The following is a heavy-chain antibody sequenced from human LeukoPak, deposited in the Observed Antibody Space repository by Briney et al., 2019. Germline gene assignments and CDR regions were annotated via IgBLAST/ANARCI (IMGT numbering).Heavy chain of an antibody. CDR1: GGSFSGYY. D-gene: IGHD6-6*01. V-gene: IGHV4-34*01. J-gene: IGHJ4*02. CDR2: INHSGST. Sequence: SETLSLTCAVYGGSFSGYYWSGIRQPPGKGLEWIGEINHSGSTNYNPSLESRVTISVDTSKNQFSLKLSSVTAADTAVYYCARGSPYSSSFLYYFDYWGQGTLVTVSS. CDR3: ARGSPYSSSFLYYFDY.